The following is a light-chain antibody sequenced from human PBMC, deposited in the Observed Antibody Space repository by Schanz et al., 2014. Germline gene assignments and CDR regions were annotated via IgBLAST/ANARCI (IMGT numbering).Light chain of an antibody. Sequence: EIVLTQSPGTLSLSPGERATLSCRASQSVSSGNLAWYQQKPGQAPRLLIYGASTRATGLPARFSGSGSGQXXNLTITRLEHADFAVYYCQQYGSSLMYTFGQGTKVEIK. CDR1: QSVSSGN. CDR2: GAS. J-gene: IGKJ2*01. V-gene: IGKV3-20*01. CDR3: QQYGSSLMYT.